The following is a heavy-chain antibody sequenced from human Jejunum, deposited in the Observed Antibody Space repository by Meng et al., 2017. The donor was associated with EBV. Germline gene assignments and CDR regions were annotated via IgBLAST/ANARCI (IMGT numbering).Heavy chain of an antibody. Sequence: QVQLPESVPRLGNPSGTRSLPCWISGDSIISSDPWWSWVRQAPGKGLEWIGEIFHDGNTNYNPSLKSKVTMSVDTSKNQFSLNLSSVTAADSAVYYCARGSHYTWDVWGQGTLVTVSS. CDR3: ARGSHYTWDV. V-gene: IGHV4-4*02. D-gene: IGHD3-16*01. CDR2: IFHDGNT. CDR1: GDSIISSDPW. J-gene: IGHJ4*02.